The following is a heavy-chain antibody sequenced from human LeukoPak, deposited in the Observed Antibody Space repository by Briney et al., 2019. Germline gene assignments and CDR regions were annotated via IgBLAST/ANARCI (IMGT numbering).Heavy chain of an antibody. V-gene: IGHV1-18*01. CDR1: GYTFTSYG. CDR3: ASELTVTQNYYYYGMDV. D-gene: IGHD4-17*01. CDR2: ISAYNGNT. Sequence: ASVKVSCKASGYTFTSYGISWVRQAPGQGLEWMGWISAYNGNTNYAQKLQGRVTMTTDTSTSTAYMELRSLRSDDTAVYYCASELTVTQNYYYYGMDVWGQGTTVTVSS. J-gene: IGHJ6*02.